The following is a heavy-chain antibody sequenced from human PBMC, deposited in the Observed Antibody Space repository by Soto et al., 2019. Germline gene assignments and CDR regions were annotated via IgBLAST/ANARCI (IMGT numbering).Heavy chain of an antibody. Sequence: EVQLVESGGGLVQPGGSLRLSCAASGFTFSSYWMHWVRQAPGKGLVWVSRINSDGSSTSYADSVKGRFTISRDNAKNTLYLQMNSLSAEDTAVYYCARVTGVDSPLGYYFDYWGQGTLVTVSS. J-gene: IGHJ4*02. CDR3: ARVTGVDSPLGYYFDY. D-gene: IGHD7-27*01. CDR2: INSDGSST. V-gene: IGHV3-74*01. CDR1: GFTFSSYW.